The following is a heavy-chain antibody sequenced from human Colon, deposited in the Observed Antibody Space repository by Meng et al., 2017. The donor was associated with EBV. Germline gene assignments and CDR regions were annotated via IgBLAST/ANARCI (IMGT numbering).Heavy chain of an antibody. CDR2: IYHSGST. CDR1: GGSLSSRNW. J-gene: IGHJ4*02. CDR3: ARVGAYCGGDCYHPR. D-gene: IGHD2-21*02. V-gene: IGHV4-4*02. Sequence: QVQLQESGPGLVKPSWTLSLTCAVSGGSLSSRNWWSWVRQPPGKGLEWIGEIYHSGSTNYNPSLKSRVTISVDESKNQFSLRLSSVTAADTAVYYCARVGAYCGGDCYHPRWGQGTLVTVSS.